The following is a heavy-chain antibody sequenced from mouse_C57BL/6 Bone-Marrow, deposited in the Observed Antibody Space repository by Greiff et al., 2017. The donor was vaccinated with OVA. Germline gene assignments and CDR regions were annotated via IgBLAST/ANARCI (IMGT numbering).Heavy chain of an antibody. D-gene: IGHD1-1*01. CDR1: GYTFTSYG. V-gene: IGHV1-81*01. Sequence: QVQLQQSGAELARPGASVKLSCKASGYTFTSYGISWVKQRTGQGLEWIGEIYPRSGNTYYNEKFKGKATLTADKSSSTAYMELRSLTSEDSAVYFCAREGYYYGSSSPGFDYWGQGTTLTVSS. CDR2: IYPRSGNT. CDR3: AREGYYYGSSSPGFDY. J-gene: IGHJ2*01.